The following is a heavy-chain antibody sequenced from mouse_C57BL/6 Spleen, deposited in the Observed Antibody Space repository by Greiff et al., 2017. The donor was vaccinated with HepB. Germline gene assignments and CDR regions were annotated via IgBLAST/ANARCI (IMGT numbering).Heavy chain of an antibody. CDR2: INPSSGYT. J-gene: IGHJ4*01. CDR1: GYTFTSYT. V-gene: IGHV1-4*01. D-gene: IGHD2-4*01. CDR3: ARNGDYARMDD. Sequence: QVQLQQSGAELARPGASVKMSCKASGYTFTSYTMHWVKQRPGQGLEWIGYINPSSGYTEYNQKFKDKATLTADKSSSTAYMQLSSLESEDSAVYYCARNGDYARMDDWGQGTSVTVSS.